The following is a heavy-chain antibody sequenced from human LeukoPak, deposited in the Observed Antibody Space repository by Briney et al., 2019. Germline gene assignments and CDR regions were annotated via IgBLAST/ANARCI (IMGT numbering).Heavy chain of an antibody. J-gene: IGHJ4*02. CDR3: AKDLNYDFWSGLGN. CDR2: ISYDGTNK. Sequence: GRSLRLSCAVSGFTFSSYGMHWVRQAPGKGLEWMAVISYDGTNKYYADSVKGRFTISRDNSKNTLYLQMNSLRAEDTAVYYCAKDLNYDFWSGLGNWGQGTLVAVSS. D-gene: IGHD3-3*01. V-gene: IGHV3-30*18. CDR1: GFTFSSYG.